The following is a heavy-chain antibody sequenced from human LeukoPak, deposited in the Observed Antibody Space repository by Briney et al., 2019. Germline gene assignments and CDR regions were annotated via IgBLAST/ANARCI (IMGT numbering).Heavy chain of an antibody. CDR3: ARNYYDSSGYYGIDAFDI. Sequence: PSETLSLTCTVSGGSISSYYWSWIRQPAGKGLEWIGRIYTSESTNYNHSLKSRVTMSVDTSKNQFSLKLSSVTAADTAVYYCARNYYDSSGYYGIDAFDIWGQGTMVTVSS. V-gene: IGHV4-4*07. D-gene: IGHD3-22*01. CDR2: IYTSEST. CDR1: GGSISSYY. J-gene: IGHJ3*02.